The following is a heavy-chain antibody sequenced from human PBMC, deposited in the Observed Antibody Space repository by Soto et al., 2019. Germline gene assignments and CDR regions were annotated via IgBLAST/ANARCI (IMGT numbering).Heavy chain of an antibody. CDR3: ARRRQQQPFGMDV. J-gene: IGHJ6*02. Sequence: GESLKISCKGSGYSFTSYWIGWVRQMPGKGLEWMGIIYPDDSDTRYSPSFQGQVTISADKPISTAYLQWSSLKASDTAIYYCARRRQQQPFGMDVWGQGTTVTVSS. CDR2: IYPDDSDT. D-gene: IGHD6-13*01. CDR1: GYSFTSYW. V-gene: IGHV5-51*01.